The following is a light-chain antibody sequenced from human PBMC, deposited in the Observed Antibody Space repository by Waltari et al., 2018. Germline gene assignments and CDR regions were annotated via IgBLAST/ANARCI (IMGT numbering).Light chain of an antibody. CDR3: QHYNNCPPT. CDR2: KAS. CDR1: QSISTW. Sequence: DIQMTQSPSILSASVGDTVTITCRTSQSISTWLAWYQQKPGKAPKLLISKASILESGVPSRFSGSGSGTEFTLTINSLQPDDFATVYCQHYNNCPPTFGGGTKVEIK. J-gene: IGKJ4*01. V-gene: IGKV1-5*03.